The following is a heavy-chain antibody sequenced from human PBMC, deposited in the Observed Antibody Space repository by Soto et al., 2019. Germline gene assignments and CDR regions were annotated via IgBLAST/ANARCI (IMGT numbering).Heavy chain of an antibody. CDR1: GGTFSSYA. CDR3: ARKEAVAGTDYYYYGMDV. D-gene: IGHD6-19*01. CDR2: IIPIFGTA. J-gene: IGHJ6*02. Sequence: QVQLVQSGAEVKKPGSSVKVSCKASGGTFSSYAISWVRQAPGQGLEWMGGIIPIFGTANYAQKFQGRVTITADESTSTAYMELSSLRSEDTAVYYCARKEAVAGTDYYYYGMDVWVQGTTVTVSS. V-gene: IGHV1-69*12.